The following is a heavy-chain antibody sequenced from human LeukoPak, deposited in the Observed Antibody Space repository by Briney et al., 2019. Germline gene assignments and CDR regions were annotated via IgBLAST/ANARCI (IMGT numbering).Heavy chain of an antibody. Sequence: ASVKVSCKASGYSFTDYYINWVRQAPGQGLEWMGWINPNHGGTHYAQKFQGRVTMTRDTSITTAYMELSSLRSDDTAVYYCARAAGGYMDVWGKGTTVTVSS. D-gene: IGHD3-10*01. J-gene: IGHJ6*03. CDR3: ARAAGGYMDV. CDR1: GYSFTDYY. V-gene: IGHV1-2*02. CDR2: INPNHGGT.